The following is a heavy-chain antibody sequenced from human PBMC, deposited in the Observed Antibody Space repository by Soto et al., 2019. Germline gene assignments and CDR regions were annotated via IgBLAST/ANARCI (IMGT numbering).Heavy chain of an antibody. CDR1: GGSTTIYY. Sequence: QVQLQESGPGLVKPSETLSLTCTVSGGSTTIYYWSWIRQSPGKGLEWIGYIYYSGSTNYNPSLKSRISISVDTSKNQFSLKLSSVTAADTAVYYCAREACGWSRRECAFDIWGQGTMVTVSS. CDR2: IYYSGST. J-gene: IGHJ3*02. D-gene: IGHD2-21*01. V-gene: IGHV4-59*01. CDR3: AREACGWSRRECAFDI.